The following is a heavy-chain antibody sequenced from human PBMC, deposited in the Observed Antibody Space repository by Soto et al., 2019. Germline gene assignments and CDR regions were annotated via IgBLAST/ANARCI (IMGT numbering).Heavy chain of an antibody. J-gene: IGHJ6*03. D-gene: IGHD5-12*01. V-gene: IGHV4-59*08. Sequence: SGTLSLTCTVSGGSISSYYWSWIRQPPGKGLEWIGYIYYSGSTNYNPSLKSRVTISVDTSKNQFSLKLSSVTAADTAVYYCARQWNYYYMDVWGKGTTVTVSS. CDR2: IYYSGST. CDR3: ARQWNYYYMDV. CDR1: GGSISSYY.